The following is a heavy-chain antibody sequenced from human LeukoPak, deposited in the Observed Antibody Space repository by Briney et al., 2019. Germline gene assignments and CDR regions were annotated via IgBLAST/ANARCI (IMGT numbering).Heavy chain of an antibody. V-gene: IGHV4-4*07. D-gene: IGHD6-13*01. CDR2: ISPSGST. Sequence: NTSETLSLTCTVSAGSIGSFYWSWLRQPAGEGLEWIGRISPSGSTNCNPSLKSRVTMSIDTSKNQFSLRLSSVNAADTAVYYCARDILATSIAAPYYWGQGTLVTVSS. CDR3: ARDILATSIAAPYY. J-gene: IGHJ4*02. CDR1: AGSIGSFY.